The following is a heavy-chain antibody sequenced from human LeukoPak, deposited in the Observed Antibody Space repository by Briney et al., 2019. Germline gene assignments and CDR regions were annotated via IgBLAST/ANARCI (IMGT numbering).Heavy chain of an antibody. D-gene: IGHD5-12*01. V-gene: IGHV3-33*01. CDR3: ARDGGLIVATMSADY. CDR1: GFTFSSYG. Sequence: GGSLRLSCAASGFTFSSYGMHWVRQAPGKGLEWVAVIWYDGSNKYYADSAKGRFTISRDNSKNTLYLQMNSLRAEDTAVYYCARDGGLIVATMSADYWGQGTLATVSS. J-gene: IGHJ4*02. CDR2: IWYDGSNK.